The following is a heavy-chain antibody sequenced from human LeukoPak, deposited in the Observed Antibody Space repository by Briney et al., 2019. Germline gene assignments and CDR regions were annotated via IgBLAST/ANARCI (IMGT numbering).Heavy chain of an antibody. CDR3: ARSGGLQKFDY. J-gene: IGHJ4*02. D-gene: IGHD4-11*01. CDR2: ISYDGNTI. CDR1: EFTFSNYA. Sequence: PGGSLRLSYAASEFTFSNYAVHWVRQAPDKGLQWVAVISYDGNTIHYADSVKGRFTISRDTSKNTLYLQMNSLRTEDTAVYYCARSGGLQKFDYWGQGTLVTVSS. V-gene: IGHV3-30-3*01.